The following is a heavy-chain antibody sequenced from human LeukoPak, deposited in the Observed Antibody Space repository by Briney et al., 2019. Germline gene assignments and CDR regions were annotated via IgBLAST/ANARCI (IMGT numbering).Heavy chain of an antibody. J-gene: IGHJ4*02. Sequence: SATLSLTCGVSGYSISSGDYWGWIRQPPGKGLEWIGSVYYSGSTHYNPSLKSRVTISVDTSRNQFSLKLSSVTAADTAVYYCARNSTVTSPNTGYFDYWGQGTLATVSS. V-gene: IGHV4-38-2*01. CDR3: ARNSTVTSPNTGYFDY. CDR1: GYSISSGDY. D-gene: IGHD4-17*01. CDR2: VYYSGST.